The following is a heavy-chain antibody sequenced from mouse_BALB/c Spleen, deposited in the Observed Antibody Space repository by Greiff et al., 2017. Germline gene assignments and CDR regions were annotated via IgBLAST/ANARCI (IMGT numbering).Heavy chain of an antibody. J-gene: IGHJ2*01. Sequence: QVQLQQPGAELVKPGASVKMSCKASGYTFTSYWMHWVKQRPGQGLEWIGVIDPSDSYTSYNQKFKGKATLTVDTSSSTAYMQLSSLTSEDSAVYYCTRWGYGNYHGGVFDYWGQGTTLTVSS. CDR2: IDPSDSYT. D-gene: IGHD2-1*01. V-gene: IGHV1S127*01. CDR1: GYTFTSYW. CDR3: TRWGYGNYHGGVFDY.